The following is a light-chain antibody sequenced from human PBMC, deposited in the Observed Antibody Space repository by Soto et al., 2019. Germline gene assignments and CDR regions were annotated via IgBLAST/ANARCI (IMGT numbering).Light chain of an antibody. V-gene: IGKV1-5*01. CDR1: QSISSW. CDR2: EAS. CDR3: QQYTNFPLT. J-gene: IGKJ4*01. Sequence: DIQMTQSHSTLSASVGDRVTITCRASQSISSWLAWYQQKPGKAPKLLIHEASRLESGVPSRFSGSESGTEFTLTISGLHAEDSATYYCQQYTNFPLTYGGGTKVESK.